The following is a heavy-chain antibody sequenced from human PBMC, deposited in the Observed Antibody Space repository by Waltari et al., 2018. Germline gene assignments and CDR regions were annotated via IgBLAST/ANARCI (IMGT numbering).Heavy chain of an antibody. CDR2: FSRDGVTT. CDR3: ARIDGSGWYGS. Sequence: EVQMVESGGGLVQPGGSLRLSCAASGFTFSSFSMHWVRQAPGKGLEYVSAFSRDGVTTYYANSVKGRFTISRDNSKNTLYLQMGSLRAEDMAVYYCARIDGSGWYGSWGQGTLVIVSS. CDR1: GFTFSSFS. D-gene: IGHD6-19*01. J-gene: IGHJ4*02. V-gene: IGHV3-64*01.